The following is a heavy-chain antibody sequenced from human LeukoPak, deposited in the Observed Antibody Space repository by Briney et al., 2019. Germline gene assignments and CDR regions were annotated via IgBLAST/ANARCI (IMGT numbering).Heavy chain of an antibody. CDR3: AREGYCSSTSCYLVNY. J-gene: IGHJ4*02. V-gene: IGHV3-23*01. Sequence: GGSLRLSCAASGFTFSSYWMSWVRQAPGKGLEWVSAISGSGGSTYYADSVKGRFTISRDNSKNTLYLQMNSLRAEDTAVYYCAREGYCSSTSCYLVNYWGQGTLVTVSS. D-gene: IGHD2-2*01. CDR2: ISGSGGST. CDR1: GFTFSSYW.